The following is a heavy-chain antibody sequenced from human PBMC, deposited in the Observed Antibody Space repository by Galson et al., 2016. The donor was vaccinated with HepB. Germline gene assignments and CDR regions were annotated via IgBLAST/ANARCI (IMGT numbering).Heavy chain of an antibody. D-gene: IGHD2-2*01. J-gene: IGHJ3*01. CDR2: VSHSSTYV. CDR1: GFTFDNYT. CDR3: SRSLDL. Sequence: SLRLSCAASGFTFDNYTMNWLRQAPGKGLEWVSSVSHSSTYVYYADSVQGRFTISRDNAKNSLYLEMNSLRAEDTADYYCSRSLDLWGQVTMVTVSS. V-gene: IGHV3-21*01.